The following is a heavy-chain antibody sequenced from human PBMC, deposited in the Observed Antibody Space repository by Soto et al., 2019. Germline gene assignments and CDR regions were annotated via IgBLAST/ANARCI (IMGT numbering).Heavy chain of an antibody. CDR2: IDPSDSYT. D-gene: IGHD3-9*01. V-gene: IGHV5-10-1*01. J-gene: IGHJ6*02. Sequence: GESLKISCKGSGYSFTSYWISWVRQMPGKGLEWMGRIDPSDSYTNYSPSFQGHVTISADKSISTAYLQWSSLKASDTAMYYYATTDYDILTGYSPGGYYYYYGMDVWGQGTTVTVSS. CDR1: GYSFTSYW. CDR3: ATTDYDILTGYSPGGYYYYYGMDV.